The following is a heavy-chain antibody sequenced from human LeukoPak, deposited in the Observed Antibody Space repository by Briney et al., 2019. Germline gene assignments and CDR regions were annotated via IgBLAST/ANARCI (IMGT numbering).Heavy chain of an antibody. J-gene: IGHJ4*02. CDR2: INWNGGST. Sequence: PGGSLRLSCAASGFTFDDYGMSWVRQAPGKGLEWVSGINWNGGSTGYADSVKGRFTISRDKAKNTLYLQMNSLRAEDTALYYCARGTTVTYYFDYWGQGTLVTVSS. D-gene: IGHD4-17*01. V-gene: IGHV3-20*04. CDR1: GFTFDDYG. CDR3: ARGTTVTYYFDY.